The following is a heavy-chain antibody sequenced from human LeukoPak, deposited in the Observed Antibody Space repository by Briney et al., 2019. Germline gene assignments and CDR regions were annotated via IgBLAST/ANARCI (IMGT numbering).Heavy chain of an antibody. CDR1: GFTLDAYA. CDR3: AKDRGYSYVQYYFDY. J-gene: IGHJ4*02. CDR2: ISWDGGST. V-gene: IGHV3-43D*03. D-gene: IGHD5-18*01. Sequence: PGGSLRLSCAASGFTLDAYAMHWVRQAPGKGLEWVSLISWDGGSTYYADSVKGRFTISRDNSKNSLYLQMNSLRAEDTALYYCAKDRGYSYVQYYFDYWGQGTLVTVSS.